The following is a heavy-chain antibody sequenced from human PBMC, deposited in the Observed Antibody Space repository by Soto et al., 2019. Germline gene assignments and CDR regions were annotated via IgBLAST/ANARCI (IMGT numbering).Heavy chain of an antibody. V-gene: IGHV3-33*01. CDR1: GFTFSSYG. CDR3: ARDSDSFYSWLHYYYYYRMDV. Sequence: PWGSLRLSCAASGFTFSSYGMHGVRQAPGKGLEWVAVIWYDGSNKYYADSVKGRFTISRDNSKNTLYLQMNSLRAEDTAVYYCARDSDSFYSWLHYYYYYRMDVWGQGTTVTVSS. J-gene: IGHJ6*02. D-gene: IGHD6-13*01. CDR2: IWYDGSNK.